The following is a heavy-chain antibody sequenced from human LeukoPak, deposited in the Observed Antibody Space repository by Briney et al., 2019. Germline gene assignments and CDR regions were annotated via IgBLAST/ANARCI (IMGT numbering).Heavy chain of an antibody. CDR3: ARLFSLFNSDILGFDP. Sequence: GASVKVSCKASGYTFTSYGISWVRQAPGQGLEWMGWISAYNGNTNYAQKLQGRVTMTTDTSTSTAYLELRSLRSDDTAVYYCARLFSLFNSDILGFDPWGQGTLVTVSS. J-gene: IGHJ5*02. CDR1: GYTFTSYG. V-gene: IGHV1-18*01. D-gene: IGHD3-9*01. CDR2: ISAYNGNT.